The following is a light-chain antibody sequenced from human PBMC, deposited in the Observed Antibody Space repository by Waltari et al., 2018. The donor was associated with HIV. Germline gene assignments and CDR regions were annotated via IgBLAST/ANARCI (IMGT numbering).Light chain of an antibody. CDR2: DNN. CDR1: TPNLGNNN. J-gene: IGLJ2*01. Sequence: QSVLTQPPSVSAAPGQKVTISCSGSTPNLGNNNVSCYQQFPGTAPKLLIYDNNKRPSGIPDRFSGSKSGTSATLGITGLQTGDEADYYCGTWDSSLSAGVFGGGTKLTVL. V-gene: IGLV1-51*01. CDR3: GTWDSSLSAGV.